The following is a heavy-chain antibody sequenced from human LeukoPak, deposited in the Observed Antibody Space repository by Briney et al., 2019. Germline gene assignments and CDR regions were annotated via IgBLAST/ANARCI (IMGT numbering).Heavy chain of an antibody. CDR3: ARVDTAMVYYYGMDV. CDR2: IYYSGST. CDR1: GGSVSSGSYY. D-gene: IGHD5-18*01. J-gene: IGHJ6*02. Sequence: SETLSLTCTVSGGSVSSGSYYWSWIRQPPGKGLEWIGYIYYSGSTNYNPSFKSRVTISLDTSKNQFSLKLSSVTAADTAVYYCARVDTAMVYYYGMDVWGQGTTVTVSS. V-gene: IGHV4-61*01.